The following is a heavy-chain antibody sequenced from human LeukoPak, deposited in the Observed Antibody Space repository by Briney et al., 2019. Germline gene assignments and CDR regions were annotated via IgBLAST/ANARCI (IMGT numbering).Heavy chain of an antibody. CDR3: ARAFHPLAAAGLYNWFDP. CDR1: GFTFSNYG. J-gene: IGHJ5*02. V-gene: IGHV3-33*01. Sequence: PGGSLRLSCAASGFTFSNYGMHWVRQAPGKGLEWVAIIWYDGSDKYYVDSVKGRFTISRDNSKNTLYLQMNSLRAEDTAVYYCARAFHPLAAAGLYNWFDPWGQGTLVTVSS. CDR2: IWYDGSDK. D-gene: IGHD6-13*01.